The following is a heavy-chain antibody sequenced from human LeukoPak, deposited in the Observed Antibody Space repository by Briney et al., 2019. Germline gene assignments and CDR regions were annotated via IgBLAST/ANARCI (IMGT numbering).Heavy chain of an antibody. D-gene: IGHD3-22*01. CDR2: ISYDGSNK. J-gene: IGHJ6*02. Sequence: PGGSLRLSCAASGFTFSSYAMHWVRQAPGKGLEGVAVISYDGSNKYYADSVKGRFTISRDNSKNTLYLQMNSLRAEDTAVYYCARGPGYYDSSGYWLWGQGTTVTVSS. V-gene: IGHV3-30-3*01. CDR3: ARGPGYYDSSGYWL. CDR1: GFTFSSYA.